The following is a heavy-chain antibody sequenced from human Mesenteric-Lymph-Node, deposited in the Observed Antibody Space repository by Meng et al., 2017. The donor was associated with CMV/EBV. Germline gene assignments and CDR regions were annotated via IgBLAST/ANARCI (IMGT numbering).Heavy chain of an antibody. CDR1: GFTVISNY. CDR2: ISTGGGT. D-gene: IGHD6-13*01. V-gene: IGHV3-53*01. Sequence: GESLKISCAASGFTVISNYMSWVRQAPGKGLEWVSVISTGGGTYYADSVKGRFTISRDNSKNTLYLQMNSLGAEDTAVYYCAKDLGSRGIGATNDYWGQGTLVTVSS. J-gene: IGHJ4*02. CDR3: AKDLGSRGIGATNDY.